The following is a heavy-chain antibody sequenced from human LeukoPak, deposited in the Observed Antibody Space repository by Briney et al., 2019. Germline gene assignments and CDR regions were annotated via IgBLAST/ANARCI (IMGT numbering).Heavy chain of an antibody. V-gene: IGHV4-59*01. CDR3: AGLMGDAFDI. Sequence: PSGTLSLTCTVSGGSISSYYWSWIRQPPGKGLEWIGYIYYSGSTNYNPSLKSRVTISVDTSKNQFSLKLSSVTAADTAVYYCAGLMGDAFDIWGQGTMVTVSS. D-gene: IGHD3-16*01. CDR2: IYYSGST. J-gene: IGHJ3*02. CDR1: GGSISSYY.